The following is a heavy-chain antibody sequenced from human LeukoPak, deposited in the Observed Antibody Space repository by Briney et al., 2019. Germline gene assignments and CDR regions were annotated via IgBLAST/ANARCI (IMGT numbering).Heavy chain of an antibody. Sequence: PSETLSLTCAVYGGSFSGYYWSWIRQPPGKGLEWIGEINHSGSTNYNPSLKSRVTISVDTSKNQFSLKLSSVTAADTAVYYCGRGRGRSSSSKRRCWYFDLWGRGTLVTVSS. D-gene: IGHD6-6*01. V-gene: IGHV4-34*01. CDR3: GRGRGRSSSSKRRCWYFDL. J-gene: IGHJ2*01. CDR2: INHSGST. CDR1: GGSFSGYY.